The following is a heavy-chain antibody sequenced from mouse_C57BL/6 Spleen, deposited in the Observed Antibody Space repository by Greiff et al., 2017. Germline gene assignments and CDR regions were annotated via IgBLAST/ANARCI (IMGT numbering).Heavy chain of an antibody. CDR3: ARSAAQVLDY. Sequence: QVQLQQPGAELVRPGTSVKLSCKASGYTFTSYWMHWVKQRPGQGLEWIGVIDPSDSYTNYNQKFKGKATLTVDTSSSTAYMQLSSLTSEDSAVYYCARSAAQVLDYWGQGTTLTVSS. D-gene: IGHD3-2*02. CDR1: GYTFTSYW. V-gene: IGHV1-59*01. CDR2: IDPSDSYT. J-gene: IGHJ2*01.